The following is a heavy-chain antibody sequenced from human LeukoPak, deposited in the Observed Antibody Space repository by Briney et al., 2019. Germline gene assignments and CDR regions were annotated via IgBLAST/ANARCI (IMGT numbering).Heavy chain of an antibody. D-gene: IGHD3-10*01. V-gene: IGHV4-59*08. J-gene: IGHJ4*02. Sequence: SETLSLTCTVSGDSISSYYWSWTRQPPGKGLEWIGYIYYSGSTNYNPSLKSRVTISVDTSKNQFSLKLSSVTAADTGVYYCARHYPYGSGSYSPFYFDYWGQGTLVTVST. CDR3: ARHYPYGSGSYSPFYFDY. CDR1: GDSISSYY. CDR2: IYYSGST.